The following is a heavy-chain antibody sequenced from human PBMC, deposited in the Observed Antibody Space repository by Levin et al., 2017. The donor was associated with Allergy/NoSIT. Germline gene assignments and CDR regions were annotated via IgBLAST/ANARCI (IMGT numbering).Heavy chain of an antibody. D-gene: IGHD5-24*01. CDR3: ARAKMATIDY. J-gene: IGHJ4*02. V-gene: IGHV4-34*01. CDR2: INHSGST. Sequence: SQTLSLTCAVYGGSFSGYYWSWIRQPPGKGLEWIGEINHSGSTNYNPSLKSRVTISVDTSKNQFSLKLSSVTAADTAVYYCARAKMATIDYWGQGTLVTVSS. CDR1: GGSFSGYY.